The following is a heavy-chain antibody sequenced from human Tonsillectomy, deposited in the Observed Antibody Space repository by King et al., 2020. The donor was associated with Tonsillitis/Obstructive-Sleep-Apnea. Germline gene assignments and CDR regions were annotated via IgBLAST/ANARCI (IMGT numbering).Heavy chain of an antibody. CDR3: ATAGDYGDYFDY. V-gene: IGHV1-24*01. CDR2: VDPVDGET. J-gene: IGHJ4*02. Sequence: QLVQSGAEVKKPGASVKVSCKISGYTLTELFMHWVRQAPGKGLEWMGGVDPVDGETVYSQKFQCRVTMTEDTSTDTAYMELSSLRSEDTAVYYCATAGDYGDYFDYWGQGTLVTVSS. D-gene: IGHD4-17*01. CDR1: GYTLTELF.